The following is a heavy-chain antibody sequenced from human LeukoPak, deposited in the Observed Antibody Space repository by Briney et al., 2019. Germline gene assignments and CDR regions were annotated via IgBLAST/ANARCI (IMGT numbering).Heavy chain of an antibody. CDR1: GFKFTGYA. V-gene: IGHV3-23*01. Sequence: GESLTLSCAASGFKFTGYAMSWVRQAPGKGLEWVSAISAGGENTDYADSVKGRFTISRDNSKNPLYLQVNSLRAEDTAAYYCAKSEGSSSARRFDYWGQGTLVTVSS. CDR2: ISAGGENT. CDR3: AKSEGSSSARRFDY. J-gene: IGHJ4*02. D-gene: IGHD6-19*01.